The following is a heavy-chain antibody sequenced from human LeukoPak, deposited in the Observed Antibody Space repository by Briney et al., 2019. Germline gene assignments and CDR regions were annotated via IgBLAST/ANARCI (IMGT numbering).Heavy chain of an antibody. Sequence: ASVKVSCKASGYTFTSYGISWVRQAPGQGLECMGWISAYNGNTNYAQKLQGRVTMTTDTSTSTAYMELRSLRSDDTAVYYCARAGSGYKIYYYYYGMDVWGQGTTVTVSS. V-gene: IGHV1-18*01. CDR2: ISAYNGNT. J-gene: IGHJ6*02. D-gene: IGHD5-12*01. CDR1: GYTFTSYG. CDR3: ARAGSGYKIYYYYYGMDV.